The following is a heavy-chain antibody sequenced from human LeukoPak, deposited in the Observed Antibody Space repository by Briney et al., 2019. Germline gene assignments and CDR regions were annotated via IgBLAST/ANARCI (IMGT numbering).Heavy chain of an antibody. Sequence: GGSLRLSCAASGFTFRNAWMSWVRQAPGQGLEWVGRIKSKTDDGTTDYAAPVKGRFTISTDDSKNTLYLQMNSLKTEDTAVDYCTAGRIIAAPWFDYWGQGTLGTVSS. V-gene: IGHV3-15*01. CDR1: GFTFRNAW. D-gene: IGHD6-25*01. J-gene: IGHJ4*02. CDR2: IKSKTDDGTT. CDR3: TAGRIIAAPWFDY.